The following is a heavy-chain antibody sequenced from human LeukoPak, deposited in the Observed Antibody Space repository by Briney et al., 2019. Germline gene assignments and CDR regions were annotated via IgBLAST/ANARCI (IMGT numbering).Heavy chain of an antibody. D-gene: IGHD5-12*01. Sequence: SVKVSCKASGGTFSSYAISWVRQAPGQGLEWMGRIIPILGIANYAQKFQGRVTITADKSTSTAYMELSSLRSEDPAVYYCASSGGSDYPAEPFTGYYYMDVWGKGTTVTVSS. CDR2: IIPILGIA. J-gene: IGHJ6*03. CDR3: ASSGGSDYPAEPFTGYYYMDV. CDR1: GGTFSSYA. V-gene: IGHV1-69*04.